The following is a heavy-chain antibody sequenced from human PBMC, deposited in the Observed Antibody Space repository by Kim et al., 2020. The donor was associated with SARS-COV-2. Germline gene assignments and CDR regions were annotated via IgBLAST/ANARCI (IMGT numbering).Heavy chain of an antibody. V-gene: IGHV3-53*01. D-gene: IGHD3-3*01. J-gene: IGHJ4*02. CDR3: AGGVVHYYFDC. CDR2: T. Sequence: TYYADCVKGRYNISRDISKTTLYLQMKSLRAEDTAGYYCAGGVVHYYFDCWGQGTLVTVSS.